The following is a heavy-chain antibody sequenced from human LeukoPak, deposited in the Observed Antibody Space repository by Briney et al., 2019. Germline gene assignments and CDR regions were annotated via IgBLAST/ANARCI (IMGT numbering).Heavy chain of an antibody. CDR2: INPNSGGT. CDR1: GYTFTGYY. D-gene: IGHD3-10*01. V-gene: IGHV1-2*02. CDR3: ARATKNYYGSGSYYDH. Sequence: ASVKVSCKASGYTFTGYYMHWVRQAPGQGLEWMGWINPNSGGTNYAQKFQGRVTMTRDTSISTAYMELSRLRSDDTAVYYCARATKNYYGSGSYYDHWGQGTLVTVSS. J-gene: IGHJ4*02.